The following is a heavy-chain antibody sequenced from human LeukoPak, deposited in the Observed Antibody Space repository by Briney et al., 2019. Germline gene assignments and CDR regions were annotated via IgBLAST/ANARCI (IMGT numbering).Heavy chain of an antibody. J-gene: IGHJ4*02. CDR3: ARAFGGVDYYDILTGYFDY. CDR2: IIPILGIA. D-gene: IGHD3-9*01. CDR1: GGTFSSYA. Sequence: ASVKVSCKASGGTFSSYAISWVRQAPGQGLEWMGRIIPILGIANYARKFQGRVTITADKSTSTAYMELSSLRSEDTAVYYYARAFGGVDYYDILTGYFDYWGQGTLVTVSS. V-gene: IGHV1-69*04.